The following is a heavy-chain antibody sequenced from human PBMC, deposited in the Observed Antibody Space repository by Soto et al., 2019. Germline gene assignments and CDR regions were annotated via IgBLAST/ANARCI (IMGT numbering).Heavy chain of an antibody. CDR3: ARGGYMVATIYYRMDV. Sequence: GGSLRLSCAASGFTFSSYAMHWVRQAPGKGLEWVAVISYDGSNKYYADSVKGRFTISRDNSKNTLYLQMNSLRAEDTAVYYCARGGYMVATIYYRMDVWGQGTTVPVSS. CDR2: ISYDGSNK. V-gene: IGHV3-30-3*01. CDR1: GFTFSSYA. D-gene: IGHD5-12*01. J-gene: IGHJ6*02.